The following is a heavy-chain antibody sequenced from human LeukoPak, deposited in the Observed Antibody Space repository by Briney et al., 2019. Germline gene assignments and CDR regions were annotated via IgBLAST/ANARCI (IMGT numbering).Heavy chain of an antibody. CDR1: GFTFSSYW. D-gene: IGHD5-18*01. CDR3: ARSKLGYSYVLDY. Sequence: TGGSLRLSCAASGFTFSSYWMNWVRQAPGKGLEWVSIIYSDGDTYYVDSVKGRFTISRDNSKNTLYLQMNSLRAEDTAVYYCARSKLGYSYVLDYWGQGTLVTVSS. J-gene: IGHJ4*02. V-gene: IGHV3-53*01. CDR2: IYSDGDT.